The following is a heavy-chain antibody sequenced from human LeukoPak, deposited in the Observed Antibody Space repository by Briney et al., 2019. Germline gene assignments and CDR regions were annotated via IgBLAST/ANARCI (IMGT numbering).Heavy chain of an antibody. Sequence: GGTLRLSCAASGFTFSSYGMSWVRQAPGKGLEWVSAISGSGGSTYYADSVKGRFTISRDNSKNTLYLQMNSLRAEDTAIYYCAKEYTGTFSPFPSYFDNWGQGTLVTVSS. D-gene: IGHD1-26*01. CDR2: ISGSGGST. CDR3: AKEYTGTFSPFPSYFDN. J-gene: IGHJ4*02. V-gene: IGHV3-23*01. CDR1: GFTFSSYG.